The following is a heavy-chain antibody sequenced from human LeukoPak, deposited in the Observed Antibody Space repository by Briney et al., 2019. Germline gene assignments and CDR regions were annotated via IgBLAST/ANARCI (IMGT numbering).Heavy chain of an antibody. CDR1: GFTVSSNY. CDR3: ARDSGIAAIDY. V-gene: IGHV3-53*01. J-gene: IGHJ4*02. D-gene: IGHD6-13*01. CDR2: IYSGGST. Sequence: GGSLRLSCAASGFTVSSNYMSWVRQAPGKGLEWVSVIYSGGSTYYADSVKGRFTISRDNSKNTLYLQMNSLRAEDTAVYYCARDSGIAAIDYWGQGTLVTVSS.